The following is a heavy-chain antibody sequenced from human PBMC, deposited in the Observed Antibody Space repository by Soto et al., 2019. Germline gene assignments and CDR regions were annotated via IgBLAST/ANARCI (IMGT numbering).Heavy chain of an antibody. Sequence: ASVKVSCKASGYTFTSYAMHWVRQAPGQRLEWMGWINAGNGNTKYSQKFQGRVTITRDTSASTAYMELSSLRSEDTAVYYCASLYSSSWYTQDYYYYMDVWGKGTTVTVSS. CDR3: ASLYSSSWYTQDYYYYMDV. V-gene: IGHV1-3*01. CDR1: GYTFTSYA. J-gene: IGHJ6*03. D-gene: IGHD6-13*01. CDR2: INAGNGNT.